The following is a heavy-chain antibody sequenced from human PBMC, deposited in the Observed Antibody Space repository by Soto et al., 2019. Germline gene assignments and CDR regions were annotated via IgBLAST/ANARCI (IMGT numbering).Heavy chain of an antibody. Sequence: SETLSLTCTVSGGSISSYYWSWIRQPPGKGLEWIGYIYYSGSTNYNPSLKGRVSISIDTSKNELSLRLSSVTAADTAVYYCARNRGYSYGPVGSSFDYWGQGTLVTVSS. D-gene: IGHD5-18*01. J-gene: IGHJ4*02. CDR2: IYYSGST. V-gene: IGHV4-59*08. CDR1: GGSISSYY. CDR3: ARNRGYSYGPVGSSFDY.